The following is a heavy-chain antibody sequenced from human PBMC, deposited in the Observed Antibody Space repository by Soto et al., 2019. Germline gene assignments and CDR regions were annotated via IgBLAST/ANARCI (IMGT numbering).Heavy chain of an antibody. J-gene: IGHJ4*02. V-gene: IGHV1-69*13. D-gene: IGHD3-10*01. CDR2: IIPIFGTA. CDR3: ARESLHLRRPPDC. CDR1: GGTFSSYA. Sequence: ASVKVSCKASGGTFSSYAISWVRQAPGQGLEWMGGIIPIFGTANYAQKFQGRVTITADESTSTAYMELSSLRSEDTAVYYCARESLHLRRPPDCWGQATLVTVPS.